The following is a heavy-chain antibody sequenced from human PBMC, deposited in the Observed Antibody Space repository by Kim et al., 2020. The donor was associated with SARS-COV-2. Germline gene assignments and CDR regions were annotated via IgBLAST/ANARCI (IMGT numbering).Heavy chain of an antibody. J-gene: IGHJ4*02. CDR2: INPSGGST. D-gene: IGHD3-22*01. CDR3: AREEIGYYYDSSCYAPDY. V-gene: IGHV1-46*01. Sequence: ASVKVSCKASGYTFTSYYMHWVRQAPGQGLEWMGIINPSGGSTSYAQKFQGRVTMTRDTSTSTVYMELSSLRSEDTAVYYCAREEIGYYYDSSCYAPDYWGQGTLVTVSS. CDR1: GYTFTSYY.